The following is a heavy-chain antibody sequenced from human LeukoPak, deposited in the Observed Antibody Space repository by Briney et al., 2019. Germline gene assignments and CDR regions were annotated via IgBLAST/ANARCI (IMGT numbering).Heavy chain of an antibody. CDR2: ISSSSSYI. CDR3: ASIDSSGS. V-gene: IGHV3-21*01. Sequence: PGGSLRLSCAASGIAFSSYAMNWVRQAPGKGLEWVSSISSSSSYIYYADSVKGRFTISRDNAKNSLYLQMNSLRAEDTAVYYCASIDSSGSWGQGTLVTVSS. J-gene: IGHJ5*02. D-gene: IGHD6-19*01. CDR1: GIAFSSYA.